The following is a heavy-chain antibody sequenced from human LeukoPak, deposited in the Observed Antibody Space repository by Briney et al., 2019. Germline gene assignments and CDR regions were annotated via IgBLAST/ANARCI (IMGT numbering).Heavy chain of an antibody. CDR1: GFTFSSYG. CDR2: IGNDGAAK. CDR3: AKDYDYVWGSYRYSDY. Sequence: GGSLRLSCAASGFTFSSYGIHWVRQAPGKGLEWVAVIGNDGAAKHYADSVRGRFTISRDNSKNTLYLQMNSLRAEDTAVYYCAKDYDYVWGSYRYSDYWGQGTLVTVSS. D-gene: IGHD3-16*02. V-gene: IGHV3-30*18. J-gene: IGHJ4*02.